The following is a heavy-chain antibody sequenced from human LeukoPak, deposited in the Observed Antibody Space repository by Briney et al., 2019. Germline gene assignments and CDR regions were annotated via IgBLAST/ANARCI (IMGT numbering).Heavy chain of an antibody. Sequence: GGSLRLSCVASGFTFSSYTMSWVRQAPGKGLEWVSGISGSGGSTYYADSVKGRFTISRDNSKNTLFLQMNSLRAEDTAVYYCAKETYSSGWYPYFDYWGHGTLVTVSS. CDR1: GFTFSSYT. CDR3: AKETYSSGWYPYFDY. CDR2: ISGSGGST. D-gene: IGHD6-19*01. V-gene: IGHV3-23*01. J-gene: IGHJ4*01.